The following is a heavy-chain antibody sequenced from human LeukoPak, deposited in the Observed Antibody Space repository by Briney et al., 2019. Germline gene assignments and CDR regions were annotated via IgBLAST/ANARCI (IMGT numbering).Heavy chain of an antibody. D-gene: IGHD3-22*01. CDR3: AREDETSGNDAFDI. V-gene: IGHV3-30-3*01. Sequence: GRSLRLSCAASGFTFNSYAMHWVRQAPGKGLEWAAVISHDGSNKFYADSVKGRFTISRDSSKTTLFLQMNSLRAEDTAVYYCAREDETSGNDAFDIWGQGTMVTVSS. CDR1: GFTFNSYA. CDR2: ISHDGSNK. J-gene: IGHJ3*02.